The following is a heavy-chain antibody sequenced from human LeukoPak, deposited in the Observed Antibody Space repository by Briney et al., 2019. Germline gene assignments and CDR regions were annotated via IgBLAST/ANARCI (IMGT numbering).Heavy chain of an antibody. V-gene: IGHV3-23*01. Sequence: PGGSLRLSCAASGFTFSNYAMSWVRQAPGKGLEWVSAVSGTGTTTFYADSVKGRFTFSRDNSKNTLYLQMNSLRAEDTALYYCARLSAYYYGSFFYYYMDVWGKGTTVTVSS. CDR3: ARLSAYYYGSFFYYYMDV. J-gene: IGHJ6*03. D-gene: IGHD3-10*01. CDR2: VSGTGTTT. CDR1: GFTFSNYA.